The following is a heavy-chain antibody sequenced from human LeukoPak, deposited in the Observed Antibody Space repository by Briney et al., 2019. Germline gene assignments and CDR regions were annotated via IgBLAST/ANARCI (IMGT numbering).Heavy chain of an antibody. D-gene: IGHD3-22*01. CDR1: GFTFSGSA. J-gene: IGHJ5*02. CDR3: TRRAKDDSSGYYST. Sequence: GGSLRLSCAASGFTFSGSAMHWVRQACGKGLEWVGRIRSKANSYATAYAASVKGRFTISRDESKNTAYLQMNSLKTEDTAVYYCTRRAKDDSSGYYSTWGQGTLVTVSS. CDR2: IRSKANSYAT. V-gene: IGHV3-73*01.